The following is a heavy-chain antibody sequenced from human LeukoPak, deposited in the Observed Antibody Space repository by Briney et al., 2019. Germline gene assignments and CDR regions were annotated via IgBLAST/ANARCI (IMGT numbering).Heavy chain of an antibody. CDR3: ARDAYSSGWDNSGDYYYYGMDV. V-gene: IGHV4-4*07. CDR2: IYYGGST. CDR1: GDSISIYY. Sequence: SETLSLTCTVSGDSISIYYWSWIRQPAGKGLECIGRIYYGGSTNYSPSLKSRVTMSVDTSKNKFSLKLSSVTAADTAVYYCARDAYSSGWDNSGDYYYYGMDVWGQGTTVTVSS. J-gene: IGHJ6*02. D-gene: IGHD6-19*01.